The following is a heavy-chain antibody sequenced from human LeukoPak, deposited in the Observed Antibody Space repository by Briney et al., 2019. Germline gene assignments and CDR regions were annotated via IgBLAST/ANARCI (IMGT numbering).Heavy chain of an antibody. J-gene: IGHJ5*02. CDR3: ARQSSTSKNNWFDP. CDR1: GFTFSSYS. CDR2: ISSSSTI. D-gene: IGHD2-2*01. V-gene: IGHV3-48*01. Sequence: GGSLRLSCAASGFTFSSYSMNWVRQAPGKGLEWVSYISSSSTIYYADSVKGRFTISRDNAKNSLYLQMNSLRAEDTAIYYCARQSSTSKNNWFDPWGQGTLVTVSS.